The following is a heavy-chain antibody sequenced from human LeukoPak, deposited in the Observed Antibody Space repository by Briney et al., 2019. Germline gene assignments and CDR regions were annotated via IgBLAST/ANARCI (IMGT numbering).Heavy chain of an antibody. CDR1: GFPFSNYW. CDR3: AKGGLLADSSGYFHLFDY. D-gene: IGHD3-22*01. CDR2: SSGSGGNT. V-gene: IGHV3-23*01. J-gene: IGHJ4*02. Sequence: GGSLRLSCVASGFPFSNYWMNWVRQAPGKGLEWVSVSSGSGGNTYYADSVKGRFTISRDNSKNTLYLHMNSLRAEDTAVYYCAKGGLLADSSGYFHLFDYWGQGTLVTVSS.